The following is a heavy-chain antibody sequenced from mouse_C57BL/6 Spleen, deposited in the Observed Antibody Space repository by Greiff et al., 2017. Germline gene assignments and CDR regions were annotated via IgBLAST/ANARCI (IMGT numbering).Heavy chain of an antibody. CDR3: ARNHGYDDYAMDY. CDR1: GFSLTSYG. CDR2: IWSGGST. J-gene: IGHJ4*01. D-gene: IGHD2-2*01. Sequence: VKLMESGPGLVQPSQSLSITCTVSGFSLTSYGVHWVRQSPGKGLEWLGVIWSGGSTDYNAAFISRLSISKDNSKSHVFFKMNSLQADDTAIYYCARNHGYDDYAMDYWGQGTSVTVSS. V-gene: IGHV2-2*01.